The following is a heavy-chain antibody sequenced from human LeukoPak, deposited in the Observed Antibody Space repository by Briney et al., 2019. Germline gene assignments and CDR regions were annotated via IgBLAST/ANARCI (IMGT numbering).Heavy chain of an antibody. CDR1: GGAISSSNYY. CDR3: ARVVGIAAAAEYYFDY. Sequence: SETLSLTCTVSGGAISSSNYYWGWIRQPPGKGLEWIGSISYSGNTYYNPSLQSRVTISVDTSKNQFSLKLSSVTAADTAVYYCARVVGIAAAAEYYFDYWGQGTLVTVSS. J-gene: IGHJ4*02. D-gene: IGHD6-13*01. CDR2: ISYSGNT. V-gene: IGHV4-39*07.